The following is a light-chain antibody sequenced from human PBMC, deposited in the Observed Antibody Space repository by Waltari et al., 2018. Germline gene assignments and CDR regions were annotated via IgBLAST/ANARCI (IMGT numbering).Light chain of an antibody. CDR1: RSNIGPGYA. V-gene: IGLV1-40*01. Sequence: QSVLTPPPSVPGAPRRGVTSSCTGSRSNIGPGYAVHWYQQLLAPAAKPLIYGNSNRPSGVPYRFAGSKSGTSASRAITVLEAEDEAEYYCQSYDSRLSGWVCGGGTTLTVL. CDR3: QSYDSRLSGWV. J-gene: IGLJ3*02. CDR2: GNS.